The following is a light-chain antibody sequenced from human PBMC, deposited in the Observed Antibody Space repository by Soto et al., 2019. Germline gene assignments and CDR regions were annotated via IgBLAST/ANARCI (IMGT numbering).Light chain of an antibody. CDR2: GAY. CDR1: QSISTY. J-gene: IGKJ5*01. Sequence: DIHMTQSPSSLSAYVGDRVTISCRASQSISTYLNWYQQQLGKYPKLLIYGAYSSQSGVTSRLSGSGSGTDFTLTIRSLQPEDFATYYCQKSYSTHITLGQGTQREIK. CDR3: QKSYSTHIT. V-gene: IGKV1-39*01.